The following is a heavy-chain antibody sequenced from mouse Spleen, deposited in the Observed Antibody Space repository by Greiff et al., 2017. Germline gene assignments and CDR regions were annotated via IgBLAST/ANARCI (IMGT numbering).Heavy chain of an antibody. J-gene: IGHJ4*01. CDR2: ISSGGSYT. D-gene: IGHD1-2*01. Sequence: DVKLVESGGDLVKPGGSLKLSCAASGFTFSSYGMSWVRQTPDKRLEWVATISSGGSYTYYPDSVKGRFTISRDNAKNTLYLQMSSLKSEDTAMYYCARGTAYYAMDYWGQGTSVTVSS. V-gene: IGHV5-6*02. CDR3: ARGTAYYAMDY. CDR1: GFTFSSYG.